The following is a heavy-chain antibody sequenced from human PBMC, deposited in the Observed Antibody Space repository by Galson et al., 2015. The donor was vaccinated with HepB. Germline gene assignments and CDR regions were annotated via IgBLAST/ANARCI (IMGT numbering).Heavy chain of an antibody. CDR3: AVSGYSYGYEFDY. V-gene: IGHV6-1*01. Sequence: CAISGDSVSSNSAAWNWIRQSPSRGLEWLGRTYYRSKWHDDYAVSVKSRITINPDTSKNQFSLQLNSVTPEDTAVYYCAVSGYSYGYEFDYWGQGTLVTVSS. CDR1: GDSVSSNSAA. CDR2: TYYRSKWHD. D-gene: IGHD5-18*01. J-gene: IGHJ4*02.